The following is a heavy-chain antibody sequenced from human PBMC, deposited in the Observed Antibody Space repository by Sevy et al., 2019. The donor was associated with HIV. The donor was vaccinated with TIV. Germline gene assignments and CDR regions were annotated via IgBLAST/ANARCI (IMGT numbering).Heavy chain of an antibody. Sequence: SETLSLTCTVSGGSISSSSYYWGWIRQPPGKGLEWIGSIYDSGSTYYNPSLKSQVTISVDTSKNQFSLKLSSVTAADTAVYYCARHSPITMVRGVIIYGMDVWGQGTTVTVSS. CDR1: GGSISSSSYY. CDR2: IYDSGST. CDR3: ARHSPITMVRGVIIYGMDV. J-gene: IGHJ6*02. V-gene: IGHV4-39*01. D-gene: IGHD3-10*01.